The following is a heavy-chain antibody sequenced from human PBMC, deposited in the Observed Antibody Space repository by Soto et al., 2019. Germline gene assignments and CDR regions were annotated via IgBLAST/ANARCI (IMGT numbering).Heavy chain of an antibody. CDR3: AQGWGLLEN. J-gene: IGHJ4*02. D-gene: IGHD1-26*01. CDR1: GFTFSSHG. Sequence: QVQLVESGGGVVQPGRSLRLSCAASGFTFSSHGMHWVRQAPGKGLEWVAVISYDGSNKYYAESVKGRFTISRDNSKNRLYLQMNSLRAEDTAVYYCAQGWGLLENWGQGTLVTVSS. V-gene: IGHV3-30*18. CDR2: ISYDGSNK.